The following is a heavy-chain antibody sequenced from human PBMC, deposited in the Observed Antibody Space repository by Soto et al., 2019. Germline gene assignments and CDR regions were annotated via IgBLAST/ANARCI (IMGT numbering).Heavy chain of an antibody. CDR1: GFTFSSYA. V-gene: IGHV3-30-3*01. D-gene: IGHD6-13*01. CDR3: ARDTWLAAAGHFDY. CDR2: ISYDGSNK. Sequence: QVPLVESGGGVVQPGRSLRLSCAASGFTFSSYAMHWVRQAPGKGLEWVAVISYDGSNKYYADSVKGRFTISRDNSKNTLYLQMNSLRAEDTAVYYCARDTWLAAAGHFDYWGQGTLVTVSS. J-gene: IGHJ4*02.